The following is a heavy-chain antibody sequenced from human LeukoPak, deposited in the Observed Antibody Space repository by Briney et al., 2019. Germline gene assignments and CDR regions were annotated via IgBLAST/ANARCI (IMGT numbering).Heavy chain of an antibody. CDR3: TRDRRGGSSQD. J-gene: IGHJ4*02. V-gene: IGHV3-53*01. CDR2: IYSGGST. CDR1: GFTVSSNY. Sequence: PAGGFLRLSCAASGFTVSSNYMSWVRQAPGKGLEWVSVIYSGGSTYYADSVKGRFTISRDNSKSTLYLQMNSLRAEDTAVYYCTRDRRGGSSQDWGQGTLVTVSS. D-gene: IGHD2-15*01.